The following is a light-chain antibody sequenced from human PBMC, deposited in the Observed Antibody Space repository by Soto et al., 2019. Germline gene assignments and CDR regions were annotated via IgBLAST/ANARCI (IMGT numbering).Light chain of an antibody. V-gene: IGKV1-9*01. CDR3: QQLSSYE. CDR1: QAICRY. Sequence: QWTQSPSSLSASVGESVIITCRPTQAICRYLAWYEQKPGAAPKLLMYAATNLQSAVRSRVSGAASGTEFTLTINSLQSDEFSTYYCQQLSSYEFGQGTKVDIK. J-gene: IGKJ1*01. CDR2: AAT.